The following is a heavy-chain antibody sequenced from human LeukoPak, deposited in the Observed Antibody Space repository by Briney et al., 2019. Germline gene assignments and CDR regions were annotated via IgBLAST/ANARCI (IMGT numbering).Heavy chain of an antibody. J-gene: IGHJ3*02. V-gene: IGHV4-4*07. Sequence: KPSETLSLTCTVSGGSISSYYWSWIRQPAGKGLEWIGRIYTSGSTNYNPSLKSRVTMSVDTSKNQFSLKLSSVTAADTAVYYCARDLDLGGFGEFRTDDAFDIWGQGTMVTVSS. CDR1: GGSISSYY. CDR2: IYTSGST. CDR3: ARDLDLGGFGEFRTDDAFDI. D-gene: IGHD3-10*01.